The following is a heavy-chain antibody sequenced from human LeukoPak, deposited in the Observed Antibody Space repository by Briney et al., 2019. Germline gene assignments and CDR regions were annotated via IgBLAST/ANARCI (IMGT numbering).Heavy chain of an antibody. CDR3: AREISISIAARGGFDY. Sequence: AGGSLRLSCTASGFTFGDYAMSWVRQAPGKGLEWVSNLNWNGGRTGYADSVKGRFTISRDNAKNSLYLQMNSLRAEDTALYYCAREISISIAARGGFDYWGQGTLVTVSS. J-gene: IGHJ4*02. D-gene: IGHD6-6*01. CDR2: LNWNGGRT. CDR1: GFTFGDYA. V-gene: IGHV3-20*04.